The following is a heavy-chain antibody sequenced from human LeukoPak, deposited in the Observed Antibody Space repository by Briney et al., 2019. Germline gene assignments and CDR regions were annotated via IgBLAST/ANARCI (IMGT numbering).Heavy chain of an antibody. CDR1: GFTFSSYA. J-gene: IGHJ6*02. V-gene: IGHV3-23*01. D-gene: IGHD3-3*01. Sequence: GGSLRLSCAASGFTFSSYAMSWVRQAPGKGLEWVSAISGSGGSTYYADSVKGRFTISRDNSKNTLYLQMNSLGAEDTAVYYCAKDSGGITIFGVAPRFYYYGMDVWGQGTTVTVSS. CDR2: ISGSGGST. CDR3: AKDSGGITIFGVAPRFYYYGMDV.